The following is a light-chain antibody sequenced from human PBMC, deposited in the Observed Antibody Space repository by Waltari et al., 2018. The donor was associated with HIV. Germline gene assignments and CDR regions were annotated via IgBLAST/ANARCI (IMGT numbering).Light chain of an antibody. CDR2: DVG. CDR3: SSFTRSSTRV. Sequence: QSALTQPASVSGSPGQSITISCTGTSSDVGGYNYVSWYQQHPGKAPKLMLYDVGKRPSGVSNRFSGSKSGNTASLAVSGLRAEDEADYYCSSFTRSSTRVFGGGTKLTVL. CDR1: SSDVGGYNY. J-gene: IGLJ3*02. V-gene: IGLV2-14*03.